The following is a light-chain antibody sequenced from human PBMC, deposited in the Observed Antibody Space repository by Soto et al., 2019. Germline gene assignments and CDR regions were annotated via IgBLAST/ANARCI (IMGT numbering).Light chain of an antibody. CDR3: QPYGSSPQT. V-gene: IGKV3-20*01. Sequence: EIVLTQSPGTLSLSPGERATLSCRASQSVSSSYLAWYQQKPGQAPRLLIYGASSRATGIPDRFSGSGSGTDFTLPISRLDPEHFAVYYCQPYGSSPQTFDQGTKVEIK. CDR2: GAS. J-gene: IGKJ1*01. CDR1: QSVSSSY.